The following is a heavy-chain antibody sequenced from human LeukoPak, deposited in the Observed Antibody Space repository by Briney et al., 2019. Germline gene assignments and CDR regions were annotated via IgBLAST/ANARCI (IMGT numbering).Heavy chain of an antibody. CDR1: GFTFNYYD. V-gene: IGHV3-13*01. CDR2: IRTTGDT. J-gene: IGHJ4*02. D-gene: IGHD3-9*01. Sequence: PGGSLRLSCAVSGFTFNYYDMHWVRQAPGKRLEWVSAIRTTGDTHYPDSVKGRFAMSREDAKNSVHLQMNTLRAGDTAVYYCARDHGAIALTNYIDYWGQGTLVTVSS. CDR3: ARDHGAIALTNYIDY.